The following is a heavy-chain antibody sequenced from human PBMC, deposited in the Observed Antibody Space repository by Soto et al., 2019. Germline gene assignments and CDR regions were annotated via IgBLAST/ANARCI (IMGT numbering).Heavy chain of an antibody. CDR2: ISYSGST. D-gene: IGHD4-4*01. Sequence: PSETLSLTCSVSGGSINTYYWSWIRQSPGKGLEWIGYISYSGSTSYNPSLKSRVTMSVDTSKNQFSLKLKSVTDADTAVYYCATEKIQGPTQYMFDDWGQGTVVTVSS. CDR3: ATEKIQGPTQYMFDD. J-gene: IGHJ4*02. V-gene: IGHV4-59*12. CDR1: GGSINTYY.